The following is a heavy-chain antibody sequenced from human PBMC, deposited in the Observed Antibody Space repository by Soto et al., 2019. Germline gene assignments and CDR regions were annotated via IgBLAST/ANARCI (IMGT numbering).Heavy chain of an antibody. CDR2: ISAYNGNT. J-gene: IGHJ1*01. V-gene: IGHV1-18*01. CDR1: GYTFTSYG. CDR3: ARDIGTQYSSGWEYFQH. D-gene: IGHD6-19*01. Sequence: ASVEVSCKASGYTFTSYGISWVRHAPGQGLEWMGWISAYNGNTNYAQKLQGRVTMTTDTSTSTAYMELRSLRSDDTAVYYCARDIGTQYSSGWEYFQHWGQGTLVTVSS.